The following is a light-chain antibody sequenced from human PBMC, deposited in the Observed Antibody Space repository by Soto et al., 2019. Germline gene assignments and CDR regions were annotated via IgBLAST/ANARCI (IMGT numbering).Light chain of an antibody. V-gene: IGLV2-23*01. CDR1: SRDVGNYDF. CDR2: EGN. CDR3: CSYAGSSTYV. J-gene: IGLJ1*01. Sequence: QSALTQPASVSGSPGQSITISCTGTSRDVGNYDFVSWYQQDPGKAPKLFIYEGNKRTSGVSNRFSGSKSGNTASLTISGLTSEDEDDYFCCSYAGSSTYVFGNGTKVTVL.